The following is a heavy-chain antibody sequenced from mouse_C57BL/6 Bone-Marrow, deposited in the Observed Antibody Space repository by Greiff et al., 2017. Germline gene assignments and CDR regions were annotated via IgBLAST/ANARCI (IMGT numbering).Heavy chain of an antibody. Sequence: EVKLMESGPELVEPGASGKISCKASGYSFSDYNMTWVEQCNGKSLEWFGVITPNYGTTSSIQKFTGKATLTVDQSSSTAYMQLNRLTSEDSAVYYCAREGPQLDYAMDYRCQGASVTVSS. CDR1: GYSFSDYN. CDR3: AREGPQLDYAMDY. D-gene: IGHD3-1*01. V-gene: IGHV1-39*01. J-gene: IGHJ4*01. CDR2: ITPNYGTT.